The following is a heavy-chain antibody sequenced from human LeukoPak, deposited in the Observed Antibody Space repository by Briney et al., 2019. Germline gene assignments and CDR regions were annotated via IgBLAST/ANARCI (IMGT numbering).Heavy chain of an antibody. D-gene: IGHD3-22*01. CDR1: GFTFDDYG. J-gene: IGHJ6*02. V-gene: IGHV3-7*01. Sequence: SGGSLRLSCAASGFTFDDYGMTWVRQAPGKGLEWVANIKQDGSEKYYVDSVKGRFTISRDNAKNSLYLQMNSLRAEDTAVYYCARSETTYYYDSSVYFYYYYGMDVWGQGTTVTVSS. CDR3: ARSETTYYYDSSVYFYYYYGMDV. CDR2: IKQDGSEK.